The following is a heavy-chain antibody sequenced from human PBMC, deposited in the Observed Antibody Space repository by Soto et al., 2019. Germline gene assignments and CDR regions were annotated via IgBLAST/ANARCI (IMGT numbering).Heavy chain of an antibody. CDR2: ISAYNGNT. D-gene: IGHD4-17*01. CDR3: ARDVPTVTTGGPDY. Sequence: QVQLVQSGVEVEKPGASVKVSCKASGYTFTSYGVSWVRQAPGQGLEWMGWISAYNGNTNYAQQFPGRVTMTTDPSPSTASMELRSLRSDATAASYCARDVPTVTTGGPDYWGQGTLVTVSS. V-gene: IGHV1-18*01. J-gene: IGHJ4*02. CDR1: GYTFTSYG.